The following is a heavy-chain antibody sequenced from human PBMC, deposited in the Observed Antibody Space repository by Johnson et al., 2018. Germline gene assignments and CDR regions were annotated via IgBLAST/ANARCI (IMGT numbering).Heavy chain of an antibody. D-gene: IGHD3-10*01. CDR2: IIPILDIA. CDR3: AKIQTRVVRGVIIPTYGMDV. CDR1: GGTFSSYT. V-gene: IGHV1-69*09. Sequence: QVQLVESGAEVKKPGSSVKVSCKASGGTFSSYTISWVRQAPGQGLEWMGRIIPILDIANYAQKFQGRVTITADKSPSTAYMELSSLRAEDTAVYYCAKIQTRVVRGVIIPTYGMDVWGQGTTVTGSS. J-gene: IGHJ6*02.